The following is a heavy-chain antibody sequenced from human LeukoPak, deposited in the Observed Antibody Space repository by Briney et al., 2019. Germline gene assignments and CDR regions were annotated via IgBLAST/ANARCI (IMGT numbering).Heavy chain of an antibody. J-gene: IGHJ3*02. D-gene: IGHD3-22*01. CDR1: GGSISSSSYY. Sequence: SETLSLTCTVSGGSISSSSYYWGWIRQPPGKGLAWIGSIHYSGSTNDNPSLKIRVTISVYTYKNQFSLKLSTVTAADTAVYYCARPYYYYDSSGMIPDAFDIWGQGTMVTVSS. V-gene: IGHV4-39*01. CDR2: IHYSGST. CDR3: ARPYYYYDSSGMIPDAFDI.